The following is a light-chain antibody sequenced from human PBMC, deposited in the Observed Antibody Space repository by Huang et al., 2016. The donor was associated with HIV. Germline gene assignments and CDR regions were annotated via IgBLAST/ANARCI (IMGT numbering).Light chain of an antibody. J-gene: IGKJ2*01. Sequence: EIQMTQSPSSLSASVGDTVTITCRASQNIESYLNWYQQRPGKAPKLLIYTASSLQTGVPSRFSGSGSGTDFTLTIDSLQPEDFATYYCLQSYSMFRTFGQGTKLDFK. CDR2: TAS. CDR1: QNIESY. V-gene: IGKV1-39*01. CDR3: LQSYSMFRT.